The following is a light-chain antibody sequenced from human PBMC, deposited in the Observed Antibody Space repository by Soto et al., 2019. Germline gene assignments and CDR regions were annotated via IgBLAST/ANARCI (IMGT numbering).Light chain of an antibody. CDR1: SSDVGGYDY. CDR3: CSYTNNTTPYV. Sequence: QSVLTQPASVSGSPGQSITISCTGTSSDVGGYDYVSWYQQSPGKAPKLMISEVSNRPSGVSNRFSGSKSGNTASLTISGLQAEDEADYYCCSYTNNTTPYVFGTGTKLTVL. J-gene: IGLJ1*01. CDR2: EVS. V-gene: IGLV2-14*01.